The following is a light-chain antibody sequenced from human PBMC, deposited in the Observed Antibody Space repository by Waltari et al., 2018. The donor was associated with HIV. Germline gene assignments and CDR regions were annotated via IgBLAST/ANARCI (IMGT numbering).Light chain of an antibody. J-gene: IGLJ2*01. CDR1: SLRKYY. CDR2: GKN. Sequence: SSELTQDPAVSVALGQTVKIACLGDSLRKYYVSWYRLRPGQAPQLLVYGKNSRPSGIPDRFSASSSGNRAFLTIPGARAEDEADYYCACWDRSGDYILFGGGTSLTGL. CDR3: ACWDRSGDYIL. V-gene: IGLV3-19*01.